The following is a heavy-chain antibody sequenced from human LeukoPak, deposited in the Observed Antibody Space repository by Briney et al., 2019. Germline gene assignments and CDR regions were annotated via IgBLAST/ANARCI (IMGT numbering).Heavy chain of an antibody. V-gene: IGHV3-74*01. Sequence: PGGSLRLSCAASGFTFSSYWMHWVRHAPGKGLVWVSRINSDGSSTSYADSVKGRFTISRDNAKNTLYLQMNSLRAEDTAVYYCAIRRNRYSGYDWFLDYFDYWGQGTLVTVSS. CDR3: AIRRNRYSGYDWFLDYFDY. D-gene: IGHD5-12*01. CDR1: GFTFSSYW. CDR2: INSDGSST. J-gene: IGHJ4*02.